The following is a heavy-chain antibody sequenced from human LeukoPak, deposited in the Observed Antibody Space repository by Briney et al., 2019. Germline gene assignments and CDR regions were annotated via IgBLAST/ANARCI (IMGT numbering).Heavy chain of an antibody. CDR3: ARELGSGWWPFGY. V-gene: IGHV1-69*01. Sequence: SVKVSCTASGGAFSSCAISWVRQAPGQGIEWMGGIIPIFGTANYAQKFQGRVTITADESTSTAYMELSSLRSDDTAVYYCARELGSGWWPFGYWGQGTLVTVSS. D-gene: IGHD6-19*01. CDR2: IIPIFGTA. CDR1: GGAFSSCA. J-gene: IGHJ4*02.